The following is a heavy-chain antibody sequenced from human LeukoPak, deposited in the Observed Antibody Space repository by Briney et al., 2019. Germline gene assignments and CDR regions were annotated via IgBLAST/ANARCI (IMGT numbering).Heavy chain of an antibody. J-gene: IGHJ4*02. Sequence: TGGSLRLSCAAPGFTLRTYWMSWVRQAPGKGLEWVGRIKSKTDGGTTDYAAPVKGRFTISRDDSKNTLYLQMNSLKTEDTAVYYCTTDPVTMIVVVSADFDYWGQGTLVTVSS. CDR1: GFTLRTYW. D-gene: IGHD3-22*01. CDR2: IKSKTDGGTT. V-gene: IGHV3-15*01. CDR3: TTDPVTMIVVVSADFDY.